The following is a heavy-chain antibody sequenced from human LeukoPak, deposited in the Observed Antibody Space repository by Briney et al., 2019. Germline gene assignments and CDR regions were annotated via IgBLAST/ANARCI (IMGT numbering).Heavy chain of an antibody. V-gene: IGHV4-59*12. J-gene: IGHJ5*02. CDR3: ARDLGAAAGSNWFDP. Sequence: SETLSLTCAVYGGSFSGYYWSWIRQPPGKGLEWIGYIYYSGSTNYNPSLKSRVTISVDTSKNQFSLKLSSVTAADTAVYYCARDLGAAAGSNWFDPWGQGTLVTVSS. CDR1: GGSFSGYY. D-gene: IGHD6-13*01. CDR2: IYYSGST.